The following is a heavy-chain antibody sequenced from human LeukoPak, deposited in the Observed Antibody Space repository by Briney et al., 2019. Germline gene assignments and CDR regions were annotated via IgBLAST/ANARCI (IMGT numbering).Heavy chain of an antibody. CDR3: VRAVADDYFDY. CDR1: GFTFSDYA. CDR2: IGGGGATT. V-gene: IGHV3-23*01. Sequence: AGGSLRLSCAPSGFTFSDYAMNYVRQAPGKGLEWVSGIGGGGATTYYAGSMKGRFTISRDNSKNTVFLQMNSLRAEDTAVYYCVRAVADDYFDYWGQGTLVTVSS. J-gene: IGHJ4*02. D-gene: IGHD6-19*01.